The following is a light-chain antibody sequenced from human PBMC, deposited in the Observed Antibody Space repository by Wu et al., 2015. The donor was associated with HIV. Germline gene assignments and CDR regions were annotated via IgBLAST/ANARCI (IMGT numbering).Light chain of an antibody. CDR1: QGISSA. CDR2: DAS. V-gene: IGKV1-13*02. J-gene: IGKJ1*01. CDR3: QQFNSYPPT. Sequence: AIQLTQSPSSLSASVGDRVTITCRASQGISSALAWYQQKPGKAPNLLIYDASNLESGVPSRFSGSGSGTDFTLTISSLQPEDFATYYCQQFNSYPPTFGRRTKVEIK.